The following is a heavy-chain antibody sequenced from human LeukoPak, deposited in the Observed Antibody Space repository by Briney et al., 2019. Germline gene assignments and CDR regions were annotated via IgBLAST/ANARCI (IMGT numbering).Heavy chain of an antibody. V-gene: IGHV3-66*02. CDR1: GFTVSSNY. CDR3: ARDQGSHFDY. CDR2: IYSGGIT. J-gene: IGHJ4*02. Sequence: GGSLRLSCAASGFTVSSNYMSWVRQAPGKGLEWVSVIYSGGITYYSDSVKGRFTISRDNSKNTLYLQMNSLRAEDTAVYYCARDQGSHFDYWGQGTLVTASS. D-gene: IGHD6-13*01.